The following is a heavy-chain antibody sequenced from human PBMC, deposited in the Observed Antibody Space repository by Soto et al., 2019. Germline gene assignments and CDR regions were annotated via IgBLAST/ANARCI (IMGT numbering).Heavy chain of an antibody. Sequence: SVKVSCKASGGTFSSYAISWVRQAPGQGLEWMGGIIPIFGTANYAQKFQGRVTITADESTSTAYMELSSLRSEDTAVYYCARVFSRGEAGKYYYHSGMDVWGKGTTVIVPS. D-gene: IGHD3-10*01. J-gene: IGHJ6*04. V-gene: IGHV1-69*13. CDR1: GGTFSSYA. CDR2: IIPIFGTA. CDR3: ARVFSRGEAGKYYYHSGMDV.